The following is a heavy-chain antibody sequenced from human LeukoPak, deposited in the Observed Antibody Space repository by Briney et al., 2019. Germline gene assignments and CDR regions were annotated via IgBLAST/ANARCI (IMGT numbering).Heavy chain of an antibody. Sequence: PSETLSLTCTVSGGSISSVGYYWGWTRQPPGKGLEWIGNIYDDGRTFYNPSLKSRVTISVDTSKNQFSLKLSSVTAADTAVYYCAGQNDDYGDYAAGNWFDPWGQGTLVTVSS. CDR3: AGQNDDYGDYAAGNWFDP. V-gene: IGHV4-39*01. J-gene: IGHJ5*02. CDR1: GGSISSVGYY. CDR2: IYDDGRT. D-gene: IGHD4-17*01.